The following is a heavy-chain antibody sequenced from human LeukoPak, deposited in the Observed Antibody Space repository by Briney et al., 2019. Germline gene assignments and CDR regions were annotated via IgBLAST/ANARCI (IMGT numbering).Heavy chain of an antibody. CDR3: ARDGGIAAAGTRLMDV. V-gene: IGHV4-39*07. D-gene: IGHD6-13*01. J-gene: IGHJ6*03. CDR2: IYYSGST. Sequence: SETLSLTCTVSGGSLSSSSYDWGWIRQPPGKGLEWIGRIYYSGSTYYNPSLKSRVTISIDTTKNQFSMSVLSATPADPAVTYRARDGGIAAAGTRLMDVWGKGTTVTVSS. CDR1: GGSLSSSSYD.